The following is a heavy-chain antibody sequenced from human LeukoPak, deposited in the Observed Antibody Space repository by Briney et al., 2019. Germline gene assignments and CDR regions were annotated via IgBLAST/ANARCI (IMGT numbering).Heavy chain of an antibody. V-gene: IGHV4-38-2*02. J-gene: IGHJ5*02. D-gene: IGHD6-13*01. CDR1: GYSISSAYY. Sequence: SETLSLTCSVSGYSISSAYYWGWIRQPPGKGLEWIGTMYHSGSTNYNPSLKSRVTMSVDTSKNQFSLKLSSVTAADTAVYYCAREWEGQQLITHNWFDPWGQGTLVTVSS. CDR2: MYHSGST. CDR3: AREWEGQQLITHNWFDP.